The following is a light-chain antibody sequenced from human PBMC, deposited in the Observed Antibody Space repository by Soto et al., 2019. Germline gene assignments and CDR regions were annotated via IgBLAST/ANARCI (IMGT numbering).Light chain of an antibody. CDR3: SSYTSSITVV. V-gene: IGLV2-14*01. CDR1: STDVGGYNY. Sequence: QPVSVSGSPGQSITISCTGTSTDVGGYNYVSWYQQHPGKAPKLLIYDVTSRPSGASNRFSGSRSGNTASLTISGLQAEDEADYYCSSYTSSITVVFGGGTKVTVL. CDR2: DVT. J-gene: IGLJ2*01.